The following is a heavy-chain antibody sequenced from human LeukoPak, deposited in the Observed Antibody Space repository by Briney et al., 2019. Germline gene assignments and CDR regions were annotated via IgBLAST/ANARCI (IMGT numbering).Heavy chain of an antibody. CDR1: GGSFSGYY. V-gene: IGHV4-34*01. J-gene: IGHJ2*01. Sequence: PSETLSLTCAVYGGSFSGYYWSWIRQPPGKGLEWIGEINHSGSTNYNPSLKSRVTISVDTSKNQFSLKLSSVTAAGTAVHYCARLYSGSRGFDLWGRGTLVTVSS. CDR2: INHSGST. CDR3: ARLYSGSRGFDL. D-gene: IGHD1-26*01.